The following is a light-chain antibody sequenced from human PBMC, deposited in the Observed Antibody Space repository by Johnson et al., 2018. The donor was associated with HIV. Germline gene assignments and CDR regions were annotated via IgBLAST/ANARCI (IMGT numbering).Light chain of an antibody. CDR3: GTWDSSLREV. CDR1: SSNIGNKY. CDR2: ENT. V-gene: IGLV1-51*02. Sequence: SVLTQPPSVSAAPGQKVTISCSGSSSNIGNKYVSWYQQLPGTAPKLLIYENTKRPSGIPDRFSGSKSGTSATLGITGLQTGDEADYYCGTWDSSLREVFGTGTKVTVL. J-gene: IGLJ1*01.